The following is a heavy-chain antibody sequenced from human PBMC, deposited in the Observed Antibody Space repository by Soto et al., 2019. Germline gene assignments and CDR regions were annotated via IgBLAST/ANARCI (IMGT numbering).Heavy chain of an antibody. CDR2: IHGEGAGT. CDR3: AKDGVARNGDWDWFDP. J-gene: IGHJ5*02. V-gene: IGHV3-23*01. Sequence: EVQLLESGGGLVQPGGSVRLSCAASGFTFRNYAMTWVRQAPGKGLEWVSSIHGEGAGTYYADSVKGRFTVARDDSKETLYHQMSSLRVDDTAVYYCAKDGVARNGDWDWFDPWGQGTLVTVAS. CDR1: GFTFRNYA. D-gene: IGHD6-19*01.